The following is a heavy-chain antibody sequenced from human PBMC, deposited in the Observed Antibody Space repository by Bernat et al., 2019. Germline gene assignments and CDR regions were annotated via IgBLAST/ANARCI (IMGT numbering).Heavy chain of an antibody. CDR3: AKDRQTAIYGYFDY. V-gene: IGHV3-9*01. J-gene: IGHJ4*02. CDR1: GFTFDDYA. CDR2: ISWNSGSI. Sequence: EVQLVESGGGLVQPGRSLRLSCAASGFTFDDYAMHWVRQAPGKGLEWVSGISWNSGSIGYADSVKGRFTISRDNAKNSLYLQMNSLRAEDTALYYCAKDRQTAIYGYFDYWGQGTLVTVSS. D-gene: IGHD3-9*01.